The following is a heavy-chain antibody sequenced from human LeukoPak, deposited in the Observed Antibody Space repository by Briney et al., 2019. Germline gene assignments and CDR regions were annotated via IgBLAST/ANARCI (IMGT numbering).Heavy chain of an antibody. V-gene: IGHV3-30*18. CDR2: GSHDGRNK. D-gene: IGHD6-13*01. J-gene: IGHJ4*02. CDR1: GFIFRNYA. Sequence: GGSLRLSCVASGFIFRNYAMHWVRQAPGEGLEWVAVGSHDGRNKIYGDSVKGRFTISSDNSKNTVYLQMDNLRPEDTAVYYCAKDRDSSTWSFFDFWGQGTLVTVSS. CDR3: AKDRDSSTWSFFDF.